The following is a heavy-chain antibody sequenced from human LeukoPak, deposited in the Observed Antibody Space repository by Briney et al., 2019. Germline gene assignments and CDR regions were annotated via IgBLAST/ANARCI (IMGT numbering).Heavy chain of an antibody. D-gene: IGHD3-16*01. V-gene: IGHV3-21*01. CDR2: ISSSSSYI. Sequence: GGSLRLSCAASGFTFSSYSMNWVRQAPGKGLEWVSSISSSSSYIKYADSVKGRFTISRDNAKNSLYLQMNSLRAEDTAVYYCAREGVSGFDYWGQGTLVTVSS. CDR1: GFTFSSYS. J-gene: IGHJ4*02. CDR3: AREGVSGFDY.